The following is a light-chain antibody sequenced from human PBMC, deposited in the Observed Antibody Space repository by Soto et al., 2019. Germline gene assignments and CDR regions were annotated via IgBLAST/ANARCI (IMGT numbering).Light chain of an antibody. CDR3: QQRSNWPRT. J-gene: IGKJ1*01. V-gene: IGKV3-11*01. CDR2: DAS. CDR1: QSVSNN. Sequence: PGERATLSCTASQSVSNNLAWYQQKPGQPPRLLIYDASDRAPAIPPRFSGTGSGTDFTLTISSLEREDFAIYFCQQRSNWPRTFGQGTRVDIK.